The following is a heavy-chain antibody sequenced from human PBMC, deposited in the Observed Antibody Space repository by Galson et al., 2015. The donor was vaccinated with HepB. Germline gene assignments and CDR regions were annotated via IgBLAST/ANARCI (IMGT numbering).Heavy chain of an antibody. CDR1: GFTFTTHA. V-gene: IGHV3-64*01. CDR2: INTNGGTT. J-gene: IGHJ4*02. CDR3: ARLYCSGGSCYFDY. Sequence: SLRLSCEASGFTFTTHAMHWVRQSPGQGLDYVSSINTNGGTTNYARYVKGRFTMARDKSKSTLYLQMGSLRAEDMAVYYCARLYCSGGSCYFDYWGQGTLVTVSS. D-gene: IGHD2-15*01.